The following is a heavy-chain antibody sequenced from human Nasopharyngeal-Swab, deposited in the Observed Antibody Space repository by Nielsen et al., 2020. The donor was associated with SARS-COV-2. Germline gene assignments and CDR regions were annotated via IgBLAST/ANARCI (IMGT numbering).Heavy chain of an antibody. V-gene: IGHV3-73*01. CDR1: GFTFSYSA. Sequence: GSLRLSCAASGFTFSYSAIHWVRHASGEGLEWVARIRSKGNNYATAYSASVKGRFIIFRDDPTNTAYLQMNSLKTEDTAMYYCTRCGGGCYSGRDYWGQGTLVTVSS. CDR3: TRCGGGCYSGRDY. D-gene: IGHD2-15*01. CDR2: IRSKGNNYAT. J-gene: IGHJ4*02.